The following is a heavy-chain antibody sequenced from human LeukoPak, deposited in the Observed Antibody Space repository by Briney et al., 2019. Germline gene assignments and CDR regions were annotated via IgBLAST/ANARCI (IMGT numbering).Heavy chain of an antibody. D-gene: IGHD1-26*01. CDR1: EFTFSSYS. Sequence: PGGSLRLSCAASEFTFSSYSMNWVRQAPGKGLEWVANIKQDGSEKHYVDSVKGRFTISRDNGKNSLYLQMNSLRAEDTAVYYCARGPIVGATTPDFDYWGQGTLVTVSS. CDR2: IKQDGSEK. J-gene: IGHJ4*02. CDR3: ARGPIVGATTPDFDY. V-gene: IGHV3-7*03.